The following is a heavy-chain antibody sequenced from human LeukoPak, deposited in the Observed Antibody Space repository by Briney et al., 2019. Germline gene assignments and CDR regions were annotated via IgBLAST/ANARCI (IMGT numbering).Heavy chain of an antibody. V-gene: IGHV4-30-4*01. CDR3: ARDRITMVRGAQTNNWFDP. Sequence: PSETLSLTCTVSGGSISSGDYYWSWIRQPPGKGLEWIGYIYHSGSTYYNPSLKSRVTISVDTSKNQFSLKLSSVTAADTAVYYCARDRITMVRGAQTNNWFDPWGQGTLVTVSS. CDR1: GGSISSGDYY. J-gene: IGHJ5*02. D-gene: IGHD3-10*01. CDR2: IYHSGST.